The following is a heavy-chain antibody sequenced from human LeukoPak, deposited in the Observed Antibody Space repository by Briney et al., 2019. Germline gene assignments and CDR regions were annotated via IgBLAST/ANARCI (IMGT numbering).Heavy chain of an antibody. D-gene: IGHD6-19*01. V-gene: IGHV4-38-2*01. Sequence: SETLSLTCGVSGNFISRGYYWAWIRQPPGKGLEWIGSIYNTGSTYYNPSLKSRVTMSIDTSKNQFSLKLSSVTAADTAVYYCARNTSAWSPLGETQSAPHCFDSWGQGILVTVSS. CDR1: GNFISRGYY. J-gene: IGHJ4*02. CDR3: ARNTSAWSPLGETQSAPHCFDS. CDR2: IYNTGST.